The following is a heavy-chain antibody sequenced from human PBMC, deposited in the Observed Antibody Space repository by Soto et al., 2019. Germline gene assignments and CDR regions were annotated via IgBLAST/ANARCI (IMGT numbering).Heavy chain of an antibody. CDR1: GGSFSGYY. CDR2: INHSGST. Sequence: PSETLSLTCAVYGGSFSGYYWSWIRQPPGKGLEWIGEINHSGSTNYNPSLKSRVTISVDTSKNQFSLKLSSVTAADTAVYYCARWDDSSGYYYRYFDYWGQGTLVTVSS. J-gene: IGHJ4*02. V-gene: IGHV4-34*01. CDR3: ARWDDSSGYYYRYFDY. D-gene: IGHD3-22*01.